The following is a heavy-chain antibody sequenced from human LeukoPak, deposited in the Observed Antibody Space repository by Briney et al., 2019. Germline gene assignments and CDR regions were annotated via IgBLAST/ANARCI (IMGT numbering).Heavy chain of an antibody. CDR3: AKDGGGYYPSYYYYMDV. CDR1: GFTFSSSS. D-gene: IGHD3-22*01. J-gene: IGHJ6*03. V-gene: IGHV3-48*01. CDR2: ISSSSSTI. Sequence: GGSLRLSCAASGFTFSSSSMNWVRQAPGKGLEWVSYISSSSSTIYYADSVKGRFTISRDNAKNTLYLQMNSLRAEDTAVYYCAKDGGGYYPSYYYYMDVWGKGTTVTISS.